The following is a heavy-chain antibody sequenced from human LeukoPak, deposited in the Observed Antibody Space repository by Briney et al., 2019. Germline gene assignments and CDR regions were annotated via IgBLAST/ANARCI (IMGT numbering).Heavy chain of an antibody. Sequence: ASVKVSCKASGYTFTSYGISWVRQAPGQGLEWMGWISAYNGNTNYAQKLQGRVTMTTDTSTSTAYMELRSLRSDDTAVYYCASGVGDTWGSHEIDYWGQGTLVTVSS. V-gene: IGHV1-18*01. CDR1: GYTFTSYG. J-gene: IGHJ4*02. CDR2: ISAYNGNT. D-gene: IGHD1-26*01. CDR3: ASGVGDTWGSHEIDY.